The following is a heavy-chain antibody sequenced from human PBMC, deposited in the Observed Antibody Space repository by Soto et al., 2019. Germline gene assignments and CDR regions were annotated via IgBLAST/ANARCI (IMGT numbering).Heavy chain of an antibody. CDR3: AIFILGAEGTNWFDL. J-gene: IGHJ5*02. D-gene: IGHD2-15*01. CDR2: ISANNGNT. Sequence: ASVKVSCKASEYTFISYGISWVRQAPGQGLEWMGWISANNGNTNYEQKLQGRVTMTTDTSTSTVYMELRSLRFDDTAVYYCAIFILGAEGTNWFDLWGKGTLVPVSS. CDR1: EYTFISYG. V-gene: IGHV1-18*01.